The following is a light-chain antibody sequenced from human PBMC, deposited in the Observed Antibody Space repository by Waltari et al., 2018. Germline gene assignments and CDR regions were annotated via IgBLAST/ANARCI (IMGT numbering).Light chain of an antibody. CDR2: GND. J-gene: IGLJ2*01. Sequence: QSVLTQPPSVSAAPGQKVSISCSGSTSNIGNNYVSWYQQFPGEAPKVLIYGNDNRTTGIADRCSGSKSGTSATLDITGLQTGDEAVYYCGAWDNTLSAVVGGGTKVTVL. CDR1: TSNIGNNY. CDR3: GAWDNTLSAV. V-gene: IGLV1-51*02.